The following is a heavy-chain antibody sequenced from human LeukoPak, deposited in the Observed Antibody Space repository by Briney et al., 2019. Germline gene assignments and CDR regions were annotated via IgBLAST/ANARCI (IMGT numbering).Heavy chain of an antibody. J-gene: IGHJ6*02. CDR1: GGTFSSYA. V-gene: IGHV1-2*05. CDR2: INPNSGGT. CDR3: AREKVRQSGMDV. D-gene: IGHD2-2*01. Sequence: ASVKVSCKASGGTFSSYAISWVRQAPGQGLEWMGRINPNSGGTNYAQKFQGRVTMTRDTSISTAYMELSRLRSDDTGVYYCAREKVRQSGMDVWGQGTTVTVSS.